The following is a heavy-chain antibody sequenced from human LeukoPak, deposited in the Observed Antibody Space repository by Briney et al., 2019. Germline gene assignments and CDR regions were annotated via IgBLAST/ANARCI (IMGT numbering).Heavy chain of an antibody. CDR1: GYTFTSYD. CDR2: IIPIFGTA. V-gene: IGHV1-69*05. J-gene: IGHJ5*02. Sequence: GASVKVSCKASGYTFTSYDINWVRQATGQGLEWMGGIIPIFGTANYAQKFQGRVTITTDESTSTAYMELSSLRSEDTAVYYCARGTRVLLWFGELLSNWFDPWGQGTLVTVSS. D-gene: IGHD3-10*01. CDR3: ARGTRVLLWFGELLSNWFDP.